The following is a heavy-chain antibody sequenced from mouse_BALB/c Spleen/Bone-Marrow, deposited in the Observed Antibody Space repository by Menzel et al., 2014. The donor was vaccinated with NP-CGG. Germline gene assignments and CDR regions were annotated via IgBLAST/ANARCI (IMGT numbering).Heavy chain of an antibody. CDR3: ARYDYGWYFYV. J-gene: IGHJ1*01. Sequence: VHVKQSGAELVEPGASVKLSCTASGFNIKDTYMHWVKQRPEQGLEWIGRIDPANGNTKYDPKFQGKATITADTSSNTAYLQLSSLTSEDTAVYYCARYDYGWYFYVWGAGTTVTVSS. CDR2: IDPANGNT. V-gene: IGHV14-3*02. D-gene: IGHD1-1*01. CDR1: GFNIKDTY.